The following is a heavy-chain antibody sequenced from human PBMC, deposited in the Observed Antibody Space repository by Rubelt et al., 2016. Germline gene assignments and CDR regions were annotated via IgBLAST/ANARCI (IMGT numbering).Heavy chain of an antibody. CDR2: MNPNSGNT. J-gene: IGHJ5*02. CDR3: ARMVNDFWSGYHNWFDP. Sequence: QVQLVQSGAEVKKPGASVKVSCKASGYTFTSYDINWVRQATGQGLEWMGWMNPNSGNTGYAQKFQGRVTMTRNTSIRTAYMGRSSLRSEDTAVYYCARMVNDFWSGYHNWFDPWGQGTLVTVSS. D-gene: IGHD3-3*01. V-gene: IGHV1-8*01. CDR1: GYTFTSYD.